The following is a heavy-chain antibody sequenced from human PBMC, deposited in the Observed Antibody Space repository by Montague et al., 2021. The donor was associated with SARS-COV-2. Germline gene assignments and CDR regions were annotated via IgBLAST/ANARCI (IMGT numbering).Heavy chain of an antibody. D-gene: IGHD3-22*01. V-gene: IGHV3-21*01. CDR1: GFTFSSYS. Sequence: SLRLSFAASGFTFSSYSMNWIRQAPGKGLAWVSSISSSGSYIYYADSVKGRFTISRDNAKNSLCLQMNSLRAEDTAVYYCARDPGYYYDSSGLIDYWGQGTLVTVSS. CDR2: ISSSGSYI. J-gene: IGHJ4*02. CDR3: ARDPGYYYDSSGLIDY.